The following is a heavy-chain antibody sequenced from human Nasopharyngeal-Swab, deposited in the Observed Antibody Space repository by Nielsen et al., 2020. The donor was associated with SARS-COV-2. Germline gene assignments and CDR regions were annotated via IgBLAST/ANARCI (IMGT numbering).Heavy chain of an antibody. CDR3: ARRSFYYGSGTVGGMDV. J-gene: IGHJ6*02. Sequence: GESLKISCKGSGYSFSSYWISWVRQMPGKGLEWMGIIDPSDSYSNYSPSFQGHVTISVDKSLSTAFLQWSSLKASDTAVYYCARRSFYYGSGTVGGMDVWGQGTTVTVSS. D-gene: IGHD3-10*01. CDR2: IDPSDSYS. CDR1: GYSFSSYW. V-gene: IGHV5-10-1*01.